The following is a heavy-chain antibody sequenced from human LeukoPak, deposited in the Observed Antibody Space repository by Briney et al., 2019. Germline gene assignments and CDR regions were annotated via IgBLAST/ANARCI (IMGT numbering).Heavy chain of an antibody. Sequence: PGGSLRLSCAASGFTFSSYEMNWVRQAPGKGLEWVAYINGRGRTMNYADSVKGRFTISRDNAKNSLYLQMNSLRAEDTAVYYCARDHLWCPDYWGQGALVTVSS. CDR2: INGRGRTM. V-gene: IGHV3-48*03. CDR1: GFTFSSYE. D-gene: IGHD2-21*01. J-gene: IGHJ4*02. CDR3: ARDHLWCPDY.